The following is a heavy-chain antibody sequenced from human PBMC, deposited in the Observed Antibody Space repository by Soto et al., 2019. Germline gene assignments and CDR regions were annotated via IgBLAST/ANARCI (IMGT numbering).Heavy chain of an antibody. J-gene: IGHJ6*03. CDR2: MNPNSGNT. CDR1: GYTFTSYD. Sequence: ASVKVSCKDSGYTFTSYDINWVRQATGQGLEWMGWMNPNSGNTGYAQKFQGRVTMTRNTSISTAYMELSSWRSEDTAVYYCARVQQRGYYDFWSGYYTYYYYYMDVWGKGTTVTVSS. V-gene: IGHV1-8*01. D-gene: IGHD3-3*01. CDR3: ARVQQRGYYDFWSGYYTYYYYYMDV.